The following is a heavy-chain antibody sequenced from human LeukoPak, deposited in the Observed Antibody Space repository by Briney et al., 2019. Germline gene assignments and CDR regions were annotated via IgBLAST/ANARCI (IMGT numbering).Heavy chain of an antibody. CDR2: IRPDANDG. V-gene: IGHV3-7*01. CDR1: GFTLSHYW. Sequence: GGSLRLSCAASGFTLSHYWMTWVRQAPGKGLEWVAIIRPDANDGSYVDSVKGRFTISRDNAKNSLYLQVHSLRAEDTAVYFCARADWGSIDYWGQGALVTVSS. CDR3: ARADWGSIDY. J-gene: IGHJ4*02. D-gene: IGHD7-27*01.